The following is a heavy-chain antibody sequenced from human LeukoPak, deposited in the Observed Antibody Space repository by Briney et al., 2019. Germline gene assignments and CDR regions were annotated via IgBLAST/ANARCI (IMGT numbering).Heavy chain of an antibody. J-gene: IGHJ4*02. CDR1: GGSISSGDYY. V-gene: IGHV4-30-4*01. CDR2: IYYSGST. CDR3: ARGTTVTNLDY. D-gene: IGHD4-17*01. Sequence: SETLSLTCTVSGGSISSGDYYWSWIRQPPGKGLEWIGYIYYSGSTYYNPSLKSRVTLSVDMSKNQFSLKLSSVTAADTAVYYCARGTTVTNLDYWGQGTLVTVSS.